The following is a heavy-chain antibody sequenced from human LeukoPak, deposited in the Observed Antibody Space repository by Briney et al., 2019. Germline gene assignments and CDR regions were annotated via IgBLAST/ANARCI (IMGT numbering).Heavy chain of an antibody. Sequence: SETLSLTCTVSGDSVSGDYGSWIRQPPGKGLEWIGYFYTSANTNYNPSLKSRVTMSVDTAKNQFSLKLSAVTAADTAVYYCARGLRDEERHYGYYYMDVWGKGTTVTVSS. CDR2: FYTSANT. CDR1: GDSVSGDY. V-gene: IGHV4-4*09. J-gene: IGHJ6*03. D-gene: IGHD3-22*01. CDR3: ARGLRDEERHYGYYYMDV.